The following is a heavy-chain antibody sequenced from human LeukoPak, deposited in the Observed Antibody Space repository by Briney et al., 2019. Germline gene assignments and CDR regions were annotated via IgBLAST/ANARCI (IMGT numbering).Heavy chain of an antibody. V-gene: IGHV1-46*01. CDR1: GYTFTSYY. CDR2: INPSGGST. D-gene: IGHD6-13*01. Sequence: VSVKVSCKASGYTFTSYYMHWVRQAPGQGLEWMGIINPSGGSTSYAQKFQGRVTMTRDTSTSTVYMELSSLRSEDTAVYYCARRSIAAAGATTDAFDIWGQGTMVTVSS. J-gene: IGHJ3*02. CDR3: ARRSIAAAGATTDAFDI.